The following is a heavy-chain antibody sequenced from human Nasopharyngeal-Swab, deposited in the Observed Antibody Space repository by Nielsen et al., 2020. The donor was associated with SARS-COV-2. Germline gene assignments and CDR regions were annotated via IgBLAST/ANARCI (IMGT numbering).Heavy chain of an antibody. CDR1: GFTFSSYW. Sequence: GESLKISCAASGFTFSSYWMHWVRQAPGKGLVWVARIKSDGSSTSYADSVKGRITISRDNSKNTLYLQMNSLRAEDTAVYYCAKDRGRTIVVVPAAIGMDVWGQGTTVTVSS. D-gene: IGHD2-2*01. J-gene: IGHJ6*02. CDR3: AKDRGRTIVVVPAAIGMDV. CDR2: IKSDGSST. V-gene: IGHV3-74*01.